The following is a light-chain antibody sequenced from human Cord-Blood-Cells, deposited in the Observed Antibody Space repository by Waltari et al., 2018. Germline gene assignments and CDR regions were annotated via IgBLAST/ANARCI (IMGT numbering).Light chain of an antibody. V-gene: IGLV2-14*01. CDR2: DVS. CDR3: SSYTSSSTLV. Sequence: QSALTQPASVSGSPGQSITISCSGTSSDVGGYNYVSWYQQHPGKAPKLMIYDVSKRPSGVSNRFSGSKSGNTASLTISGLRAEDEADYYCSSYTSSSTLVFGVGTKLTVL. J-gene: IGLJ2*01. CDR1: SSDVGGYNY.